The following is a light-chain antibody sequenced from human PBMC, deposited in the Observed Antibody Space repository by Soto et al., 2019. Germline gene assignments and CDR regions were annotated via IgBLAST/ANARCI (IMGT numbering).Light chain of an antibody. CDR3: QQYKSWPPIT. Sequence: EILMTQSPDSLSVSPGETATLSCRASQSLNTDLAWYQQKPGQAPRLLLYGVSTRATGISARFSGGGSGTEFTLTISGLQSEDSAVYYCQQYKSWPPITFGQGTRLEI. V-gene: IGKV3-15*01. CDR1: QSLNTD. J-gene: IGKJ5*01. CDR2: GVS.